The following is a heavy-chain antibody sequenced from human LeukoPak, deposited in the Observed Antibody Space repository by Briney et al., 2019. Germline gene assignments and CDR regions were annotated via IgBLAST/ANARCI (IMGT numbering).Heavy chain of an antibody. CDR3: ARVPPSGSYDYFDY. J-gene: IGHJ4*02. V-gene: IGHV1-69*04. CDR2: IIPILGIA. D-gene: IGHD1-26*01. Sequence: SVKVSCKASGGTFSSYAISWVRQAPGQGLEWMGRIIPILGIANYAQKFQGRVTITAVKSTSTAYMELSSLRSEDTAVYYCARVPPSGSYDYFDYWGQGTLVTVSS. CDR1: GGTFSSYA.